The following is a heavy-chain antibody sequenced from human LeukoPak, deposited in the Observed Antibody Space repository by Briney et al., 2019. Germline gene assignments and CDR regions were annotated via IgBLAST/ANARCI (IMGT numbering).Heavy chain of an antibody. CDR1: GVTFSSYA. Sequence: GGSLRLSCAASGVTFSSYAMGWVRQAPEKGLEWVSAITGSGDTTYYSDSVKGRFTISRDNSRNTLYLQMNSLRAEDTAVYYCAKDLRGPAAGTWYFDLWGRGTLVTVSS. V-gene: IGHV3-23*01. D-gene: IGHD6-13*01. J-gene: IGHJ2*01. CDR2: ITGSGDTT. CDR3: AKDLRGPAAGTWYFDL.